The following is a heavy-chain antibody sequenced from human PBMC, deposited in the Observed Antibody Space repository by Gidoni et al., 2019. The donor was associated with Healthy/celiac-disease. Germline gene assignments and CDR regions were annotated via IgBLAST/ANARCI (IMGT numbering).Heavy chain of an antibody. Sequence: QLQLQESGPGLEKPSETLSLTCTDAGGSISSSSYYWGWIRQPPGKGLEWLGSIYYSGSTYYTPSLKCRVAISVVTSKNQFSLKLSSVTASDTAVYYCARQYYDFWSGYYRITGFDYWGQGTLVTVSS. CDR2: IYYSGST. CDR1: GGSISSSSYY. CDR3: ARQYYDFWSGYYRITGFDY. V-gene: IGHV4-39*01. J-gene: IGHJ4*02. D-gene: IGHD3-3*01.